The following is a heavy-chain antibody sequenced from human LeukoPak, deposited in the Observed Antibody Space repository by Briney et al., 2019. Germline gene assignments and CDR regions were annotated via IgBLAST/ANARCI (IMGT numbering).Heavy chain of an antibody. CDR3: AREVFGRGFDY. D-gene: IGHD3-3*01. J-gene: IGHJ4*02. Sequence: ASVKVSYKASGYTFNGYYMHWVRQAPGQGLEWMGWINPNSGGTSYAQKFQGRVTMTRDTSISTAYMELSSLRSDDTAVYYCAREVFGRGFDYWGQGTLVTVSS. CDR2: INPNSGGT. V-gene: IGHV1-2*02. CDR1: GYTFNGYY.